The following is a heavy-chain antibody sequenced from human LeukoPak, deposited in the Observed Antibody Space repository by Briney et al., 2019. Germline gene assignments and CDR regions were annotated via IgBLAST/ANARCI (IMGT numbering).Heavy chain of an antibody. J-gene: IGHJ4*02. CDR1: GYTFTSYD. V-gene: IGHV1-8*01. D-gene: IGHD3-22*01. CDR3: ASSTPRTYYYDSSGYRN. CDR2: MNPNSGNT. Sequence: ASVKVSCKASGYTFTSYDINWVRQATGQGLEWMGWMNPNSGNTGYAQKSQGRVTMTRNTSISTAYMELSSLRSEDTAVYYCASSTPRTYYYDSSGYRNWGQGTLVTVSS.